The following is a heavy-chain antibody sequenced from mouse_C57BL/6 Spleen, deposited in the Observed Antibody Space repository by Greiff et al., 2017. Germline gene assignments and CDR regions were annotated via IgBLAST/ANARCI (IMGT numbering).Heavy chain of an antibody. D-gene: IGHD2-3*01. CDR2: INYDGSST. Sequence: EVQVVESEGGLVQPGSSMKLSCTASGFTFSDYYMAWVRQVPEKGLEWVANINYDGSSTYYLDSLKSRFIISRDNAKNILYLQMSSLKSEDTATYYCARGGYYPYYAMDYWGQGTSVTVSS. J-gene: IGHJ4*01. CDR1: GFTFSDYY. V-gene: IGHV5-16*01. CDR3: ARGGYYPYYAMDY.